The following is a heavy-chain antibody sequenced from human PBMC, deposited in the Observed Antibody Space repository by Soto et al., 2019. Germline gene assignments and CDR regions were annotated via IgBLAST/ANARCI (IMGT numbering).Heavy chain of an antibody. CDR1: GFTFSRYS. Sequence: EVQLVESGGGLVKPGGSLRLSCAASGFTFSRYSMNWVRQAPGKGLEWVSSIRSRSSYIYYADSVKGRFTISRDTAENTLYLQMNSLRADDTAVYYCARGLDYYDSSGYHVYFDYWGQGTLVTVSS. J-gene: IGHJ4*02. CDR3: ARGLDYYDSSGYHVYFDY. CDR2: IRSRSSYI. V-gene: IGHV3-21*01. D-gene: IGHD3-22*01.